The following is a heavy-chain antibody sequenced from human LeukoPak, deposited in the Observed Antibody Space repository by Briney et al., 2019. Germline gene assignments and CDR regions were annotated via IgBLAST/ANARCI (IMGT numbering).Heavy chain of an antibody. Sequence: EASVKVSCKTSGYTFTGYYMHWVRQAPGQGLEWMGWINPNSGGTNNAQKFQGRVTMTRDTSISTAYMELSRLRSDDTAVYYCARVLFYSSGNKSNRVDYWGQGTLVTVSS. J-gene: IGHJ4*02. CDR3: ARVLFYSSGNKSNRVDY. D-gene: IGHD6-19*01. CDR2: INPNSGGT. V-gene: IGHV1-2*02. CDR1: GYTFTGYY.